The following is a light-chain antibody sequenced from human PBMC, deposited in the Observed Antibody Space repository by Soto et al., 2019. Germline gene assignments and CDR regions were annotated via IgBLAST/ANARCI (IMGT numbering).Light chain of an antibody. J-gene: IGLJ1*01. V-gene: IGLV1-51*01. CDR3: GSWDSSLSAYV. CDR2: DDD. Sequence: QSVLTQPASVSGSPGQSITISCTGTSGDIGSYNRVSWYQQLPGTAPKLLIYDDDKRPSGIPDRFSGSKSGTSATLGITGFQTGDEADHYCGSWDSSLSAYVFGTGTKLTVL. CDR1: SGDIGSYNR.